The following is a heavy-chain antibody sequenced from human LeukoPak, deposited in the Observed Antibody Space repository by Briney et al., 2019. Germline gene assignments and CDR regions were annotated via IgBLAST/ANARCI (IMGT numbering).Heavy chain of an antibody. D-gene: IGHD3-22*01. CDR1: GFTFDDYA. CDR2: ISWNSGSI. CDR3: ARDPRGPTGYDHSGRDTFDY. Sequence: PGGSLRLSCAASGFTFDDYAMHWVRPAPGKGLEWVSGISWNSGSIGYADSVKGRFTISRDNSKNTLYLQINSLRGDDTAIYYCARDPRGPTGYDHSGRDTFDYWGQGTLVTVSS. V-gene: IGHV3-9*01. J-gene: IGHJ4*02.